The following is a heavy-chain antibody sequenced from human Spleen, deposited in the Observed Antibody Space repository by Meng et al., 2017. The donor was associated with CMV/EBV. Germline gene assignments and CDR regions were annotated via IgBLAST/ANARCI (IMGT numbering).Heavy chain of an antibody. D-gene: IGHD6-19*01. CDR1: GFTFSSYE. J-gene: IGHJ3*02. Sequence: GGSLRLSCAASGFTFSSYEMNWVRQAPGKGLEWVSSISSSSSYIYYADSVKGRFTISRDNAKNSLYLQMNSLRAEDTAVYYCARDWRASGWYSPDAFDIWGQGTMVTVSS. CDR3: ARDWRASGWYSPDAFDI. CDR2: ISSSSSYI. V-gene: IGHV3-21*01.